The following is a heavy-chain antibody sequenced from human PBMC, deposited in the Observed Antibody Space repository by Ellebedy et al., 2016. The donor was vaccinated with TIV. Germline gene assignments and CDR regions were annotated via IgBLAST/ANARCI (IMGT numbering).Heavy chain of an antibody. CDR3: VRDGAYGDYSPGYYGLNV. V-gene: IGHV3-7*03. D-gene: IGHD4-17*01. Sequence: GESLKISCAASGFSVTNNYMTWVRQAPGKGLEWVANINQDGSERYYVDSVKGRFTISRDNANNSLYLQVNTLRVEETAVYYCVRDGAYGDYSPGYYGLNVWGQGTTVTVSS. CDR2: INQDGSER. CDR1: GFSVTNNY. J-gene: IGHJ6*02.